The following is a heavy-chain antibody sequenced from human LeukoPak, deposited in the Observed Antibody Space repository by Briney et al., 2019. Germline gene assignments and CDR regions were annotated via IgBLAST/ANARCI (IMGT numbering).Heavy chain of an antibody. V-gene: IGHV3-66*01. J-gene: IGHJ5*02. D-gene: IGHD1-26*01. CDR3: ARGLVGATRVNWFDP. Sequence: GGSLRLSCAASGFTVSSNYMSWVRQAPGKGLEWVSVIYSGGSTYYADSVKGRFTISRDNSKNTLYLQMNSLRAEDTAVYYCARGLVGATRVNWFDPWGQGTLVTVSS. CDR2: IYSGGST. CDR1: GFTVSSNY.